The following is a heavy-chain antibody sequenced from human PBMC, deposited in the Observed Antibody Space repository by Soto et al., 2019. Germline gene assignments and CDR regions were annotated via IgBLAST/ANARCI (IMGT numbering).Heavy chain of an antibody. CDR1: GFTFSDSW. CDR3: ARARATVTKWNGMDV. CDR2: INSDESST. V-gene: IGHV3-74*01. J-gene: IGHJ6*02. Sequence: EVQLVESGGGLVQPGGSLRLSCAAAGFTFSDSWMHWVRQAPGKGLEWVSRINSDESSTSYADSVKGRFTISRDNAKNTLYLQMNSLRAEDTAVYYCARARATVTKWNGMDVWGQGTTVTVSS. D-gene: IGHD4-17*01.